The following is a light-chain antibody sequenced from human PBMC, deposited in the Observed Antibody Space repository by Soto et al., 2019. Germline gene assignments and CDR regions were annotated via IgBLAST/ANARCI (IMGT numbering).Light chain of an antibody. Sequence: DIVTTQSPDSLAVSLGERATINCKSSQNVLYSSNNKNYLAWYQQKLGQPPKLLIRWASTRESGVPDRFSGSGSGTDVTLTISSLQAEDVAVYYCQQYYSTPWTFGQGTKVEIK. J-gene: IGKJ1*01. V-gene: IGKV4-1*01. CDR1: QNVLYSSNNKNY. CDR3: QQYYSTPWT. CDR2: WAS.